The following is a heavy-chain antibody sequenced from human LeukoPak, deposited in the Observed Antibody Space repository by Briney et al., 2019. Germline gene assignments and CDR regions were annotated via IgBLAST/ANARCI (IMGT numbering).Heavy chain of an antibody. CDR1: GFSFSTYA. CDR2: ISDSGTNT. V-gene: IGHV3-23*01. Sequence: GSLRLSCAASGFSFSTYAMAWVRQAPGKGLEWVSAISDSGTNTYYADSVRGRFTVSRDNSKNTLYLQMNSLRGEDTAVYYCAKDSGSFDYWGQGTLVTVSS. J-gene: IGHJ4*02. D-gene: IGHD1-26*01. CDR3: AKDSGSFDY.